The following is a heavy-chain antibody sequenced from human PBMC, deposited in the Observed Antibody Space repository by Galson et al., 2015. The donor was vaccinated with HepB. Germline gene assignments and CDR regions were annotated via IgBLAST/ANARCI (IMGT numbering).Heavy chain of an antibody. CDR1: GYTFTSYD. J-gene: IGHJ6*02. CDR2: MNPNSANT. CDR3: ARVEIAAAGSAPFFSGMDV. Sequence: SVKVSCKASGYTFTSYDINWVRQATGQGLEWMGWMNPNSANTGYAQKFQGRVTMTRDTSITTAYMELSSLRSEDTAVYYCARVEIAAAGSAPFFSGMDVWGQGTTVTVSS. D-gene: IGHD6-13*01. V-gene: IGHV1-8*01.